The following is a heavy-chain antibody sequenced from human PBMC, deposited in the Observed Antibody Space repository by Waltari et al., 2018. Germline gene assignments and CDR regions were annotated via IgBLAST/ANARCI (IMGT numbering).Heavy chain of an antibody. CDR3: ATDRSPYYYDSSGSLWAFDI. Sequence: QVQLVQSGAEVKKPGASVKVSCKVSGYTLTELSMHWVRQAPGKGLEWMGGFDPEDGETIYAQKFQGRVTMTEDTSTDTAYMELSSLRSEDTAVYYCATDRSPYYYDSSGSLWAFDIWGQGTMVTVSS. J-gene: IGHJ3*02. D-gene: IGHD3-22*01. V-gene: IGHV1-24*01. CDR1: GYTLTELS. CDR2: FDPEDGET.